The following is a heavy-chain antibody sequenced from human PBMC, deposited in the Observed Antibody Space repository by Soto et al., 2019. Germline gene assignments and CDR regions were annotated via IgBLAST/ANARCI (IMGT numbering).Heavy chain of an antibody. D-gene: IGHD3-16*02. Sequence: GGSLRLSCAASGFTFSSYGMHWVRQPPGKGLEWVAVISYDGSNKYYADSVKGRFTISRDNSKNTLYLQMNSLRAEDTAVYYCAKVNSNMITFGGVIVWGQGTLVTVSS. V-gene: IGHV3-30*18. CDR1: GFTFSSYG. CDR3: AKVNSNMITFGGVIV. J-gene: IGHJ4*02. CDR2: ISYDGSNK.